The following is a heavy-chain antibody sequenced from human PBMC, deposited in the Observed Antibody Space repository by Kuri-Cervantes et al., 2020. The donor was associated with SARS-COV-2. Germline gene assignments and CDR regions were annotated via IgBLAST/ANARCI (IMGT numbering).Heavy chain of an antibody. J-gene: IGHJ6*02. CDR3: ARELVGATNYYGMDV. Sequence: GGSLRLSCAASGFTFSSYGMHWVRQAPGKGLEWVAVIWYDGSNKYYADSVKGRFTISRDNSKNTLYLQMNSLSAEDKAVYYCARELVGATNYYGMDVWGQGTTVTVSS. CDR1: GFTFSSYG. CDR2: IWYDGSNK. D-gene: IGHD1-26*01. V-gene: IGHV3-33*01.